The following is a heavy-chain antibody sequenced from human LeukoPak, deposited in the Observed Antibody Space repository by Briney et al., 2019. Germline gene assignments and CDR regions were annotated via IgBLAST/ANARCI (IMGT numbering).Heavy chain of an antibody. V-gene: IGHV3-53*01. CDR2: LYSGGAA. CDR3: ARGTFSPQGSYYGH. CDR1: GFSVRDNY. D-gene: IGHD3-10*01. J-gene: IGHJ4*02. Sequence: GGSLRLSCAVSGFSVRDNYLNWVRQTPGGGLECVSVLYSGGAAYYADSAKGRFTISRDTSKNTLSLQMNSLRVEDTALYYCARGTFSPQGSYYGHWGQGTRVTVSS.